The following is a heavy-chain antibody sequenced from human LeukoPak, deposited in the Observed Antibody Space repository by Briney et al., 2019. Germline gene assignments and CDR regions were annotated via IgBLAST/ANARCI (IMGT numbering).Heavy chain of an antibody. CDR3: ARGLRGCDTPFDY. D-gene: IGHD5-12*01. Sequence: KPGGSLRLSCAASGFIFSDYYMTWIRQAPGKGLEWITYITKSGTIVYYADSVDGRFTISRDNAKNSLFLQMNSLRAEDTAVYYCARGLRGCDTPFDYWGQGTLVTVSS. J-gene: IGHJ4*02. CDR2: ITKSGTIV. CDR1: GFIFSDYY. V-gene: IGHV3-11*01.